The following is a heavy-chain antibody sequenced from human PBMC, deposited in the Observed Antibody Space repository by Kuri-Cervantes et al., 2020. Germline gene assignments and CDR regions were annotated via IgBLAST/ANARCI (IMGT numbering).Heavy chain of an antibody. CDR1: GGSFSGYY. J-gene: IGHJ4*02. CDR3: ARPMDRRSSSWYVGLDY. Sequence: GGSLRLSCAVYGGSFSGYYWSWIRQPPGKGLEWVSYISSSGSTIYYADSVKGRFTISRDNAKNSLYLQMNSLRAEDTAVYYCARPMDRRSSSWYVGLDYWGQGTLVTVSS. V-gene: IGHV3-11*01. CDR2: ISSSGSTI. D-gene: IGHD6-13*01.